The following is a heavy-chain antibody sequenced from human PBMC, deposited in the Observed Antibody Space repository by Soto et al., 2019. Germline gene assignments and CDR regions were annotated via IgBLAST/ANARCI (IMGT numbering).Heavy chain of an antibody. D-gene: IGHD6-13*01. V-gene: IGHV3-21*01. CDR1: GFTFSSYS. CDR3: ASTNSASSSSWYT. Sequence: GGSLRLSCAASGFTFSSYSMNWVRQAPWKGLEWVSSISSSSSYIYYADSVKGRFTISRDNAKNSLYLQMNSLRAEDTAVYYCASTNSASSSSWYTWRQGTLVTVSS. CDR2: ISSSSSYI. J-gene: IGHJ5*02.